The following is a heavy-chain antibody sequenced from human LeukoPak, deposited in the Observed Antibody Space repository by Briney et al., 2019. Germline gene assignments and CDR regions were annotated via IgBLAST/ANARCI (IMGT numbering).Heavy chain of an antibody. Sequence: NPSETLSLTCTVSGGSFRSYYWSWIRQSPGKIMEWIRYIYYTGSTNYSPSLKSRVTISLDTSKNQFSLKLSPVTAADTAVYYCARGIGSFYYFDYWGQGARVTVSS. V-gene: IGHV4-59*01. D-gene: IGHD2-15*01. CDR2: IYYTGST. CDR3: ARGIGSFYYFDY. CDR1: GGSFRSYY. J-gene: IGHJ4*02.